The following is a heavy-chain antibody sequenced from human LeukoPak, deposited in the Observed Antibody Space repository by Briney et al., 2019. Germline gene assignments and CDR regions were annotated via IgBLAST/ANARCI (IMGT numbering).Heavy chain of an antibody. CDR1: GFTFGDYA. V-gene: IGHV3-23*01. Sequence: GGSLRLSCTASGFTFGDYAMSWVRQAPGKGLEWVSAISGSGGSTYYADSVKGRFTISRDNSKNTLYLQMNSLRAEDTAVYYCAKDLPPRGYSGYDQNLDYWGQGTLVTVSS. CDR3: AKDLPPRGYSGYDQNLDY. CDR2: ISGSGGST. J-gene: IGHJ4*02. D-gene: IGHD5-12*01.